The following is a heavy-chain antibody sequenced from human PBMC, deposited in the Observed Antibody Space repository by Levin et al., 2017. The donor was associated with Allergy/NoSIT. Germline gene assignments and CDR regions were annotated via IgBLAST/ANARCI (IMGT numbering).Heavy chain of an antibody. D-gene: IGHD6-6*01. CDR3: ARTEYSSSSGGVFDY. V-gene: IGHV1-46*01. CDR1: GYTFTSYY. J-gene: IGHJ4*02. Sequence: ASVKVSCKASGYTFTSYYMHWVRQAPGQGLEWMGIINPSGGSTSYAQKFQGRVTMTRDTSTSTVYMELSSLRSEDPAVYYCARTEYSSSSGGVFDYWGQGTLVTVSS. CDR2: INPSGGST.